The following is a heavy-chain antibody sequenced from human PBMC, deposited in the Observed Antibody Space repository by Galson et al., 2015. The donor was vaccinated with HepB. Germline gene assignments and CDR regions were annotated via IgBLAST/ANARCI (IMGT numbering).Heavy chain of an antibody. CDR2: IQNSGINT. Sequence: SLRLSCAASGFTFSNYAMNWVRQAPGKGLEWVSTIQNSGINTHYADSVRGRFTISRDNSKNTFYLQMHSLRADDTAIFYCAKDLEEYSYGWYYGMDVWGQGTTVTVSS. J-gene: IGHJ6*02. CDR3: AKDLEEYSYGWYYGMDV. CDR1: GFTFSNYA. D-gene: IGHD5-18*01. V-gene: IGHV3-23*01.